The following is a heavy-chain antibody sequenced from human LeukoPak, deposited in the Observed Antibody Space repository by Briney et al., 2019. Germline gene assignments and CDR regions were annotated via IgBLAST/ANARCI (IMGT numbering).Heavy chain of an antibody. D-gene: IGHD3-10*01. V-gene: IGHV3-53*01. CDR1: GFTVSDNY. CDR3: ARVGEGELGNWFDP. CDR2: IYANGNT. J-gene: IGHJ5*02. Sequence: GGSLRLSCAVSGFTVSDNYITWVRQAPGKGLEWVSVIYANGNTYYGDSMQGRLTISRDKSKNTVFLQMNSLRVEDTAMYYCARVGEGELGNWFDPWGQGTLVTVSS.